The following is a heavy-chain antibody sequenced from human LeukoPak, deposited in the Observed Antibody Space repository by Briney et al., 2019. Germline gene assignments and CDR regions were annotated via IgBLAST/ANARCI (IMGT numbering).Heavy chain of an antibody. J-gene: IGHJ4*02. D-gene: IGHD6-13*01. CDR1: GGSISSYY. Sequence: SETLSLTCTVSGGSISSYYWSWIRQPAGKGLEWIGRIYTSGSTNYNPSLKSRVTMSVDTSKNQFSLKLSSVTAADTAVYYCARDLSRAAAGTGFFDYWGQGTLVTVSS. CDR2: IYTSGST. V-gene: IGHV4-4*07. CDR3: ARDLSRAAAGTGFFDY.